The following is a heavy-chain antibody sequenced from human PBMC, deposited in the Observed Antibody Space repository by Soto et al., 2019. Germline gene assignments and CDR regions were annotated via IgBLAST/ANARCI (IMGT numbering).Heavy chain of an antibody. V-gene: IGHV1-46*01. J-gene: IGHJ4*02. D-gene: IGHD2-15*01. CDR3: AIAGENVVVVAASRFDY. CDR1: GYTFTIYY. CDR2: INPSGGST. Sequence: ASTKVSCRASGYTFTIYYIHWLRQAPVPGLEWMGIINPSGGSTRYAQKFQGRVTMTRDTSTSTVYMELRSLRSEDTAVYYCAIAGENVVVVAASRFDYWGQGILVPVSS.